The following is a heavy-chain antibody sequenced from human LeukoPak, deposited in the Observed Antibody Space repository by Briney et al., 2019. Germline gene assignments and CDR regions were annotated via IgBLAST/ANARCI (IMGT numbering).Heavy chain of an antibody. Sequence: GGSLRLSCAASGFMFSNYVISWVRQAPGKGLEWLTAIISSGTTRYYAESVRGRFTISRDNSNNTVFLEMNSLRVEDTAVYYCAKSLTIWGSGSLDHWSQGTLVTVSS. CDR3: AKSLTIWGSGSLDH. D-gene: IGHD3-16*01. V-gene: IGHV3-23*01. CDR2: IISSGTTR. J-gene: IGHJ4*02. CDR1: GFMFSNYV.